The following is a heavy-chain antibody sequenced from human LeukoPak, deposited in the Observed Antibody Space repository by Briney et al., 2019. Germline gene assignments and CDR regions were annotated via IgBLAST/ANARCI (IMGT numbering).Heavy chain of an antibody. J-gene: IGHJ4*02. CDR2: TYYRSKWYT. CDR1: GDSVSSNSAA. V-gene: IGHV6-1*01. Sequence: SQTLSLTCAISGDSVSSNSAAWNWIRQSPSRGLEWLGRTYYRSKWYTYYAVSVKSRITINPDTSKNQFSLQLNSVTPEDTAVYYCARGIAAAQIYYFDYWGQGTLVTVSS. D-gene: IGHD6-13*01. CDR3: ARGIAAAQIYYFDY.